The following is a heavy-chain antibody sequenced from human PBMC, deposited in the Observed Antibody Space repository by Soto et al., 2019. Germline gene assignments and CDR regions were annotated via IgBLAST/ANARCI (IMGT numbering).Heavy chain of an antibody. Sequence: GGSLSLSCAASGFTFSSYAMSWVRQAPGKGLEWVSAISGRGGSTYYADSVKGRFTISRDDSKNTLYLQMNSLRGEDTAIYYCASRAAGIAARLGVHWGQGTLVTVSS. CDR2: ISGRGGST. V-gene: IGHV3-23*01. CDR3: ASRAAGIAARLGVH. J-gene: IGHJ4*02. CDR1: GFTFSSYA. D-gene: IGHD6-6*01.